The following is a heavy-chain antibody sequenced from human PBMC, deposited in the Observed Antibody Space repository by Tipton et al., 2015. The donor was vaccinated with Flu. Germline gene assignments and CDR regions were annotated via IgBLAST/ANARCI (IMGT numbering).Heavy chain of an antibody. D-gene: IGHD6-6*01. CDR2: IYYSGST. CDR3: ARAYSSSGYFDY. Sequence: LRLSCTVSGGSISSYYWSWIRQPPGKGLEWIGYIYYSGSTNYNPSLTSRVTISVDTSKNQFSLKLSSVTAADTAVYYCARAYSSSGYFDYWGQGTLVTVSS. CDR1: GGSISSYY. V-gene: IGHV4-59*01. J-gene: IGHJ4*02.